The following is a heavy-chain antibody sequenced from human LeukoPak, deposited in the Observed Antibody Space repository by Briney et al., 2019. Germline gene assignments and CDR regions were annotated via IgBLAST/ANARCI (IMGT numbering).Heavy chain of an antibody. CDR3: ASGGATVWGY. CDR1: GFAFSDYS. V-gene: IGHV3-21*06. D-gene: IGHD3-16*01. Sequence: PGESLKISCAASGFAFSDYSMNWVRQAPGKGLEWISAITSDSNLIYYADSMRGRITISRDNAENSVYLQMNGLRADDTAIYYCASGGATVWGYWGQGALVIVSS. CDR2: ITSDSNLI. J-gene: IGHJ4*02.